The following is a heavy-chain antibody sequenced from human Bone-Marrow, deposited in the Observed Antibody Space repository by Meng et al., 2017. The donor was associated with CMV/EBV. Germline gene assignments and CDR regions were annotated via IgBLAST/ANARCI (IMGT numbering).Heavy chain of an antibody. CDR3: ARALTYYDFWSGYSPNYFDY. Sequence: SETLSLTCTVSAGSISSSSYYWGWIRQPPGKGLEWIGSTYYSGSTYYNPSLKSRVTISVDTSKNQFSLKLSYVTAADTAMYYCARALTYYDFWSGYSPNYFDYWGQGTLVTVSS. CDR1: AGSISSSSYY. D-gene: IGHD3-3*01. CDR2: TYYSGST. J-gene: IGHJ4*02. V-gene: IGHV4-39*01.